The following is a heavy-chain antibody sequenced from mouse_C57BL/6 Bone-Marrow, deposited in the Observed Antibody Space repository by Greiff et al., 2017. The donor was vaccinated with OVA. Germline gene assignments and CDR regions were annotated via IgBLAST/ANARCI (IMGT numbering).Heavy chain of an antibody. Sequence: VQLQESGAELMKPGASVKLSCKATGYTFTGYWIEWVKQRPGHGLEWIGEIFPGSGSTNYNETFTGKATFTADKYSNTAYMQLSSLTTEDSAIDYCARPDYAYWYFDVWGTGTPVTVSA. CDR1: GYTFTGYW. CDR3: ARPDYAYWYFDV. V-gene: IGHV1-9*01. D-gene: IGHD1-1*01. J-gene: IGHJ1*03. CDR2: IFPGSGST.